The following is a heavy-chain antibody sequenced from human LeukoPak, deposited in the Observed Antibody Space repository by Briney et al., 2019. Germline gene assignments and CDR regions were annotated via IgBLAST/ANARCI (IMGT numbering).Heavy chain of an antibody. Sequence: GGSLRLSCAASGFTFSTYAMSWVRQAPGKGLEWVSGVTDSGGGTYYADSVKGRFTVSRDNSKNTLYLQMNSLRAEDTAVYYCAKIAVPWLACTIDYWGQGTLVTVSS. CDR3: AKIAVPWLACTIDY. D-gene: IGHD6-19*01. V-gene: IGHV3-23*01. CDR2: VTDSGGGT. J-gene: IGHJ4*02. CDR1: GFTFSTYA.